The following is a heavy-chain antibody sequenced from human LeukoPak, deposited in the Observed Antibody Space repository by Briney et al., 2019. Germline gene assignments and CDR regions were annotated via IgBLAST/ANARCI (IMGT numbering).Heavy chain of an antibody. V-gene: IGHV3-23*01. Sequence: GGSLTLSCAASGFTFYMYAMSWVRQAPGKGLEWVASMCGTAGCTFYPDSVKGRFTISRDNSKNILYLQMNSLRAEDTAIYYCAKDRPNSYVNSGHYYRRDGDSWGQGTLVTVSS. D-gene: IGHD3-22*01. CDR3: AKDRPNSYVNSGHYYRRDGDS. J-gene: IGHJ5*01. CDR1: GFTFYMYA. CDR2: MCGTAGCT.